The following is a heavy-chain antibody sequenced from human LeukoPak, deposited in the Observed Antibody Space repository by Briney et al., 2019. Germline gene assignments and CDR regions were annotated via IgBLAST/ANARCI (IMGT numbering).Heavy chain of an antibody. J-gene: IGHJ4*02. D-gene: IGHD2-2*01. CDR3: AGVKKLMPEFEF. CDR2: INPNSGAI. CDR1: GYTFIDFY. Sequence: ASVKVSCKASGYTFIDFYIHWVRQAPGQGLEWMGWINPNSGAIKYSQKFQGRVSMTRDTSTSTAYMDLSSLRSDDTAVYYCAGVKKLMPEFEFWGQGTLVTVS. V-gene: IGHV1-2*02.